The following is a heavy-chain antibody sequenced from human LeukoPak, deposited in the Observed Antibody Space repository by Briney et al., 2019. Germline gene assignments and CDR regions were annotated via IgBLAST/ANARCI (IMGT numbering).Heavy chain of an antibody. CDR3: ARARGDSSRLDY. CDR1: GGSISSGGYS. CDR2: IYYSGNT. D-gene: IGHD4-17*01. V-gene: IGHV4-31*11. J-gene: IGHJ4*02. Sequence: SETLSLTCAVSGGSISSGGYSWSWIRQPPGKGLEWIGYIYYSGNTYYNPSLKSRITISEDTSKNQFSLKLTSVTAADTAVYYCARARGDSSRLDYWGQGTLVTVSS.